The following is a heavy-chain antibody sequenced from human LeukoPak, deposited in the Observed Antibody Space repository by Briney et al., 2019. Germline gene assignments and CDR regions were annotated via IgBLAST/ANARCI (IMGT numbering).Heavy chain of an antibody. J-gene: IGHJ5*02. CDR1: GGSFSGYY. D-gene: IGHD6-19*01. CDR2: INHSGST. V-gene: IGHV4-34*01. Sequence: SETLSLTCAVYGGSFSGYYWSWIRQPPGKGLEWIGEINHSGSTNYNPSLKSRVTISVDTPKNQFSLKLSSVTAADTAVYYCAREPYSSGINWFDPWGQGTLVTVSS. CDR3: AREPYSSGINWFDP.